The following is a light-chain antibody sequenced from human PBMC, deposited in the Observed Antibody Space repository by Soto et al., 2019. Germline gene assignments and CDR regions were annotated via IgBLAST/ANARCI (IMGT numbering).Light chain of an antibody. V-gene: IGLV3-1*01. CDR3: QAWDSSTLYV. CDR1: KLGDKY. Sequence: SYELTQPPSVSVSPGQTASITCSGDKLGDKYACWYQQKPGQSPVLVIYQDNKRPSGIPERFSGSNSGNTATLTISGTQAMDEADYYCQAWDSSTLYVFGTGNKLTVL. CDR2: QDN. J-gene: IGLJ1*01.